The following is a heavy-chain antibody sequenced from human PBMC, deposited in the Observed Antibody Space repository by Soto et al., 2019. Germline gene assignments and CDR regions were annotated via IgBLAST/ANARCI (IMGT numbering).Heavy chain of an antibody. CDR3: ARTINYYYGMDV. V-gene: IGHV4-34*01. J-gene: IGHJ6*02. CDR2: INHSGST. CDR1: GGSFSGYY. Sequence: SETLSLTCAVYGGSFSGYYWSWIRQPPGKGLEWIGEINHSGSTNYNPSLKSRVTISVDTSKNQFSLKLSSVTAADTAVYYCARTINYYYGMDVWGLGTSVTVSS.